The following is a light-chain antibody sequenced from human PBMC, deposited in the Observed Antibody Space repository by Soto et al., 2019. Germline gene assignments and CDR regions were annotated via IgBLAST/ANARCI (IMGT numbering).Light chain of an antibody. CDR1: QSVSNNY. J-gene: IGKJ1*01. CDR2: GAS. CDR3: QQYGSSGT. Sequence: EIVLTQSPGTLSLSPGERATLSCRASQSVSNNYLAWYQQKPGQAPRLHIYGASNRATGIPDRFSGSGSGTDFTLTISRLEPEDFAVYYCQQYGSSGTFGQGTQVDIK. V-gene: IGKV3-20*01.